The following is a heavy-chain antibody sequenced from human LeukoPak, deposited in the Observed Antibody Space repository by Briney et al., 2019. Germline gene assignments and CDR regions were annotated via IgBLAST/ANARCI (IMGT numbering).Heavy chain of an antibody. D-gene: IGHD1-20*01. Sequence: QSGGSLRLSCAASRFTFSNYGMHSVRQGPGKGLEWVAIISCDGSNKYYADSVKGRFTISRDNSKNTLYPQMNSLRVEDSAVYYCAKTGNYNWNGFDYWGQGTLVTVSS. CDR1: RFTFSNYG. J-gene: IGHJ4*02. CDR2: ISCDGSNK. CDR3: AKTGNYNWNGFDY. V-gene: IGHV3-30*18.